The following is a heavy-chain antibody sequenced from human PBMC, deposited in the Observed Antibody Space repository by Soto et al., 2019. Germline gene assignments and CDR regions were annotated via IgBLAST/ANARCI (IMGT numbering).Heavy chain of an antibody. CDR1: GYTFTSYA. V-gene: IGHV1-3*01. CDR3: ARSPSRMAAETQLDP. J-gene: IGHJ5*02. CDR2: INGGAGDT. Sequence: QVQLVQSGAEVRKPGASVKISCKASGYTFTSYAIHWLRQAPGQRLEWMGWINGGAGDTRYSVNFQGRVPFTRDTAATTAFMDLSSLSSADTAIYYCARSPSRMAAETQLDPWGQGTLVTVS. D-gene: IGHD6-6*01.